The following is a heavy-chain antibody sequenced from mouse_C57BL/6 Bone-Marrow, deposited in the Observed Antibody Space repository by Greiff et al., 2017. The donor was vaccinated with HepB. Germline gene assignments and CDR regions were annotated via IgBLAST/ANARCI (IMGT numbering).Heavy chain of an antibody. V-gene: IGHV7-1*01. CDR1: GFTFSDFY. CDR2: SRNKANDYTT. J-gene: IGHJ3*01. CDR3: ARDDHSNSRFAY. Sequence: DVKLVESGGGLVQSGRSLRLSCATSGFTFSDFYMEWVRQAPGKGLEWIAASRNKANDYTTEYSASVKGRFIVSRDTSQSILYLQMNALRAEDTAIYYCARDDHSNSRFAYWGQGTLVTVSA. D-gene: IGHD2-5*01.